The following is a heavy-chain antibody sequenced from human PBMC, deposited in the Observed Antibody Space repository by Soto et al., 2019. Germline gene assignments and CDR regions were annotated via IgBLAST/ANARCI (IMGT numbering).Heavy chain of an antibody. V-gene: IGHV3-7*03. J-gene: IGHJ4*02. CDR1: GVTFSSYW. CDR3: ARGTYSSGWYPDYFDY. Sequence: GGSLKLSCAASGVTFSSYWMIWVRQAPGKGLEWVANIKQDGSETYYVDSLKGRFSISRDNAKNSLYLQMNSLRAEDTAVYYCARGTYSSGWYPDYFDYWGQGTPVTVSS. D-gene: IGHD6-19*01. CDR2: IKQDGSET.